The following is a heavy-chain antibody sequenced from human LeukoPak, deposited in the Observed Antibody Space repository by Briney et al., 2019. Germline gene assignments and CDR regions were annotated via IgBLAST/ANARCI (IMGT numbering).Heavy chain of an antibody. J-gene: IGHJ3*02. CDR1: GYTFTSYG. CDR2: ISAYNGNT. Sequence: ASVEVSCKASGYTFTSYGISWVRQAPGQGLEWMGWISAYNGNTNYAQKLQGRVTMTTDTSTSTAYMELRSLRSDDTAVYYCARVARFFDAFDIWGQGTMVTVSS. CDR3: ARVARFFDAFDI. V-gene: IGHV1-18*01.